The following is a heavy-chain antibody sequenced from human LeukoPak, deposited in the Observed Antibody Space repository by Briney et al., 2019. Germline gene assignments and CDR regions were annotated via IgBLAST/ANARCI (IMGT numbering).Heavy chain of an antibody. V-gene: IGHV3-9*01. Sequence: GGSLRLSCAASGFTFDDYAMHWVRQAPGKGLEWVSGISWNSGNIGYADSVKGRFTISRDSAKNSLYLQMNSLRAEDTALYYCAKDIWSVPAAVDYWGQGTLVTVSS. CDR2: ISWNSGNI. CDR1: GFTFDDYA. CDR3: AKDIWSVPAAVDY. J-gene: IGHJ4*02. D-gene: IGHD6-13*01.